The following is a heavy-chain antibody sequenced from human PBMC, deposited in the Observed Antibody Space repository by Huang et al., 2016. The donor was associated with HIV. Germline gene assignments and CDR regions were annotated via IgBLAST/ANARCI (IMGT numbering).Heavy chain of an antibody. Sequence: QMRFQESGPGLVKPSGTLSLTCNVSGGSINTGSYYWGWFRQPPGKGLAWVGSLYYTGKRHDDPSLKGRLTMSADTAKNQFSPNRSSVTAAETAIYYCARNHDFWRGRMFAISYFDVWGRGTLVTVAS. V-gene: IGHV4-39*01. D-gene: IGHD3-3*01. CDR3: ARNHDFWRGRMFAISYFDV. CDR1: GGSINTGSYY. CDR2: LYYTGKR. J-gene: IGHJ2*01.